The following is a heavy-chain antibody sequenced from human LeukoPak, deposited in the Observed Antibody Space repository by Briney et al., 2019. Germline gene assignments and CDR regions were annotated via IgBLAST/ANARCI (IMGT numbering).Heavy chain of an antibody. V-gene: IGHV3-23*01. J-gene: IGHJ4*02. Sequence: GRSLRLSCAASGFTFDDYAMHWVRQAPGKGLEWVSAISGSGDTYYTDSVKGRFTISRDNSKNTLYLQMNSLTAEDTAIYYCAKPDSITWYGRGFDSWGQGTLVTVSS. D-gene: IGHD6-13*01. CDR3: AKPDSITWYGRGFDS. CDR1: GFTFDDYA. CDR2: ISGSGDT.